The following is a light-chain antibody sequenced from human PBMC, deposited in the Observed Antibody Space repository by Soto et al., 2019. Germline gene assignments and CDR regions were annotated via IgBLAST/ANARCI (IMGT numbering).Light chain of an antibody. CDR3: QRYDSLRT. J-gene: IGKJ1*01. V-gene: IGKV3-11*01. CDR1: QSFRGL. Sequence: EVVLTQSPVTLSLSPGERATLSCRASQSFRGLLAWYQQKPGQAPRLLIYDASHRATGTPDRFSGSGSGTDFTLTITRLEPEDFAMYYCQRYDSLRTFGQGTKVDIK. CDR2: DAS.